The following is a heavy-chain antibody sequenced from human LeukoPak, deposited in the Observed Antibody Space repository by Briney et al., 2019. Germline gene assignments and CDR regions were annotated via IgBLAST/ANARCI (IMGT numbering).Heavy chain of an antibody. CDR3: AVNLTRHTFDI. CDR2: IYYSGST. J-gene: IGHJ3*02. D-gene: IGHD1-1*01. V-gene: IGHV4-59*08. CDR1: GGSISTYY. Sequence: PSETLSLTCTVSGGSISTYYWSWLRQSPGKGLEWIGSIYYSGSTNYNPSLKSRVTISVDTSENQFSLEPSSVPAADTAVYYCAVNLTRHTFDIWGQGTMVTVSS.